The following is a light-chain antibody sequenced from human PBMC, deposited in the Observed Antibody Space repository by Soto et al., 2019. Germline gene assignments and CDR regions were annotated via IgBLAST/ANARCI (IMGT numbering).Light chain of an antibody. J-gene: IGLJ2*01. CDR3: CSYAGTYTFVV. V-gene: IGLV2-11*01. CDR1: SRCVGGYIC. Sequence: QSALTQPRSVSGSPGQSVHILCSNPSRCVGGYICVSWYQTHPGKAPKLMIYDVNKRPSGVPDRFSGSTSGNTASLTISGLQTEDEADYYCCSYAGTYTFVVFGGGTKLTAL. CDR2: DVN.